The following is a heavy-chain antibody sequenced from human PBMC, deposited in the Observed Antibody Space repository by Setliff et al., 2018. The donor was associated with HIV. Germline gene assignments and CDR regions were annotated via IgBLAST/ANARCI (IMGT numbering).Heavy chain of an antibody. J-gene: IGHJ4*02. CDR1: GFTFRNYY. CDR3: ARNDRPDDC. D-gene: IGHD3-22*01. Sequence: PGGSLRLSCAASGFTFRNYYMSWIRQTPGKGLEWCSFVTGDGRTKKDADSVRGRFTISRDDSKSIAYLQMDSLKSEDTAVYYCARNDRPDDCWGQGTLVTVAS. V-gene: IGHV3-11*01. CDR2: VTGDGRTK.